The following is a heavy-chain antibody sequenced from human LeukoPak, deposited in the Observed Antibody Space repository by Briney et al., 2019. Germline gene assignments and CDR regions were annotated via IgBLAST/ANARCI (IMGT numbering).Heavy chain of an antibody. J-gene: IGHJ4*02. CDR1: GFTFGKYW. Sequence: GGSLRLSCVASGFTFGKYWMSWVRQAPGKGLVWVSRISPTGSTTSYADSVKGRFTVSRDNAKNTLYLQVNNLRAEDTAVYYCARGPNSNWSGLDFWGQGTLLTVSS. D-gene: IGHD6-6*01. CDR3: ARGPNSNWSGLDF. CDR2: ISPTGSTT. V-gene: IGHV3-74*01.